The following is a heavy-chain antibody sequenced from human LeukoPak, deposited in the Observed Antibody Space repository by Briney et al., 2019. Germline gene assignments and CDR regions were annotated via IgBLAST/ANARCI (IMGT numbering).Heavy chain of an antibody. CDR1: GGSISSGSYY. CDR3: ARVNSGLLDY. CDR2: IYTSGST. V-gene: IGHV4-61*02. Sequence: SQTLSLTCTVSGGSISSGSYYWSWIRQPAGKGLEWIGRIYTSGSTNYNPSLKSRVTISVDTSKNQFSLKLSTVTAADTAVYYCARVNSGLLDYWAQGTLVTVSS. D-gene: IGHD6-25*01. J-gene: IGHJ4*02.